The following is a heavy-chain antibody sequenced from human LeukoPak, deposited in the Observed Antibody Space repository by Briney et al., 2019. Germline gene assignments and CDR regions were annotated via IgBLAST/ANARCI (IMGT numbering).Heavy chain of an antibody. CDR3: ARGVPYASWSGPHYSDY. Sequence: GGSLRLSCAASGFRFTYYGMSWVRQAPGKGLEWVSGISGSRSDETTYYADSVKGRFTISRDNSKNTVYLQMNSLRGEDTAVYYCARGVPYASWSGPHYSDYWGQGTLVTVSS. V-gene: IGHV3-23*01. J-gene: IGHJ4*02. CDR2: ISGSRSDETT. CDR1: GFRFTYYG. D-gene: IGHD3-3*01.